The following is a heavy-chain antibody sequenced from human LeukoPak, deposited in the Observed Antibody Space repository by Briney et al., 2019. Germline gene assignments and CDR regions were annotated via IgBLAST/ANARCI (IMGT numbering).Heavy chain of an antibody. CDR2: ISGSGGST. Sequence: GGSLRLSCAASGFSPYAMSWVRQAPGEGLQWVSAISGSGGSTFYADSVKGRFTISRANSKNTLYLQMNSLRAEDTAVYYWARQLGYCSDGSCYFDFWGPGTLVTVSS. J-gene: IGHJ4*02. D-gene: IGHD2-15*01. V-gene: IGHV3-23*01. CDR1: GFSPYA. CDR3: ARQLGYCSDGSCYFDF.